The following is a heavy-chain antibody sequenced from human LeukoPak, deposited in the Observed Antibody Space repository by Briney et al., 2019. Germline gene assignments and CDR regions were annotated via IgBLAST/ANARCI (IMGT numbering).Heavy chain of an antibody. D-gene: IGHD3-10*01. V-gene: IGHV1-18*01. Sequence: ASVTVSCEASGYPFTNYGTSWVRQAPGQGLEWMGWISGYNGNTNSAQKVQGRVTMTTDTSTSTAYMELRSLRSDDTAVYYCVRDRGEWVDQYYGMDVWGQGTTVTVSS. CDR3: VRDRGEWVDQYYGMDV. J-gene: IGHJ6*02. CDR1: GYPFTNYG. CDR2: ISGYNGNT.